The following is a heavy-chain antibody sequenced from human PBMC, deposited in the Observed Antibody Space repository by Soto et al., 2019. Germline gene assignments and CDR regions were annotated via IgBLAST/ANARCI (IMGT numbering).Heavy chain of an antibody. CDR2: INHSGST. CDR3: ARDLWRYCSSTSCTGGFDY. CDR1: GGSFSGYY. J-gene: IGHJ4*02. D-gene: IGHD2-2*01. Sequence: PSETMSLTCAVYGGSFSGYYWSWIRQPPGKGLEWIGEINHSGSTNYNPSLKSRVNISVDTSKNQFSLKLSSVTAADTAVYYCARDLWRYCSSTSCTGGFDYWGQGTLVTVSS. V-gene: IGHV4-34*01.